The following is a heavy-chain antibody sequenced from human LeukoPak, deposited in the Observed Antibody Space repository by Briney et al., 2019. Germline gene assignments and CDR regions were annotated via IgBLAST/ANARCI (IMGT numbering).Heavy chain of an antibody. D-gene: IGHD2-2*01. CDR3: ARDIFTVPPRNAFDI. CDR2: INPNSSGT. CDR1: RYTFTGYY. J-gene: IGHJ3*02. V-gene: IGHV1-2*02. Sequence: ASVKVSCKASRYTFTGYYMHWVRQAPGQGLEWMGWINPNSSGTSYAQKFQGRVTMTRDTSINTAYMELSSLISDDTAVYYCARDIFTVPPRNAFDIWGQGTMVTVSS.